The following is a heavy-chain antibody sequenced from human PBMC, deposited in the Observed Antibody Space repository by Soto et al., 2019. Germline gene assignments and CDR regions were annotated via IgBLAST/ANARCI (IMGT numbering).Heavy chain of an antibody. CDR3: ARDNKFYGVDY. J-gene: IGHJ4*02. V-gene: IGHV4-31*03. CDR2: IYYSGST. Sequence: QVQLQESGPGLVKPSQTLSLTCTVSGGSISSGGYYWSWIRQHPGKGLEWIGYIYYSGSTYYNPSLKSXXTXSXXTSKNQFSLKLSSVTAADTAVYYCARDNKFYGVDYWGQGTLVTVSS. D-gene: IGHD4-17*01. CDR1: GGSISSGGYY.